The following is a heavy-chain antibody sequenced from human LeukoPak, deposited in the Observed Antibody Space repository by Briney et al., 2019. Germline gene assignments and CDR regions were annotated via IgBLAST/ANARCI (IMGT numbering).Heavy chain of an antibody. CDR3: ARDSGSYGFDY. V-gene: IGHV4-30-4*08. Sequence: SETLSLTCTVSGGSISSGDYYWSWIRQPPGKCLDWIGYIYYSWSTYYNPSLKSRVTISVDTSKNQFSLKLSSVTAADTAVYYCARDSGSYGFDYWGQGTLVTVSS. D-gene: IGHD1-26*01. CDR2: IYYSWST. J-gene: IGHJ4*02. CDR1: GGSISSGDYY.